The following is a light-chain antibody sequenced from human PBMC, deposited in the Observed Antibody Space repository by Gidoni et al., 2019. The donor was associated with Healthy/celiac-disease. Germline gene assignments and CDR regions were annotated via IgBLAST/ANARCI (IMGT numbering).Light chain of an antibody. J-gene: IGKJ4*01. CDR3: RQRINWPIG. Sequence: EIVLTQSPATLSLSPGERATLSCRASQSVSSYLAWYQQKPGQAPRLLIYQASNRATGIPARFGGSGSGTDFTLAIGMLEPEDFAVYYCRQRINWPIGFGEGTKVEIK. V-gene: IGKV3-11*01. CDR1: QSVSSY. CDR2: QAS.